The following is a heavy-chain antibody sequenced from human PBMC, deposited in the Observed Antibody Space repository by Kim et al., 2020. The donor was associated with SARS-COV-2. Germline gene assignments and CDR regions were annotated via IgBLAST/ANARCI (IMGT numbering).Heavy chain of an antibody. CDR2: FDPEDGET. D-gene: IGHD3-22*01. Sequence: ASVKVSCKVSGYTLTELSMHWVRQAPGKGLEWMGGFDPEDGETIYAQKFQGRVTMTEDTSTDTAYMELSSLRSEDTAVYYCATTTALLTDYYDSSVYRGNWFDPWGQGTLVTVSS. CDR1: GYTLTELS. V-gene: IGHV1-24*01. CDR3: ATTTALLTDYYDSSVYRGNWFDP. J-gene: IGHJ5*02.